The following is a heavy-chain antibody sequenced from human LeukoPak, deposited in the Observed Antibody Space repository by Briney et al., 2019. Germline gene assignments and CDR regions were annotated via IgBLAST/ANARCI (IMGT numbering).Heavy chain of an antibody. Sequence: GGSLRLSCAASGFTFSSYAMSWVRQAPGKGLEWVSAISGSGGSTYYADSVKGRFTISRDNSKNTLYLQMNSLRAEDTAVYYCAKDYGDYPTLFWYFDLWGRGTLVTVSS. J-gene: IGHJ2*01. CDR1: GFTFSSYA. V-gene: IGHV3-23*01. CDR3: AKDYGDYPTLFWYFDL. D-gene: IGHD4-17*01. CDR2: ISGSGGST.